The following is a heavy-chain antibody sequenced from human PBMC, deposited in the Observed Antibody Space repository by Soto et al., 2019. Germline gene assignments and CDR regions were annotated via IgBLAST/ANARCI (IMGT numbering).Heavy chain of an antibody. Sequence: PGESLKISCKGSGYSFTTNWIGWVRQMPGKGLEWMGTIYPGDSDTRYSPSFQGQVTISADKSISTAYLQWSSLKASDTAMYYCATYSLTVYSRFRAFDIWGQGTLVTVSS. V-gene: IGHV5-51*01. J-gene: IGHJ3*02. CDR3: ATYSLTVYSRFRAFDI. CDR1: GYSFTTNW. D-gene: IGHD2-21*01. CDR2: IYPGDSDT.